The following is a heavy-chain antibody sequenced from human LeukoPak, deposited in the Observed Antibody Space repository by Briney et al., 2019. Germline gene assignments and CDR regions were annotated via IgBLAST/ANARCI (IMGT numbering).Heavy chain of an antibody. Sequence: GASVKVSRKPSGDTFSSYAIRWVPEAPGQGLERMGGIIPSFGTSNYAQKFQGTVTIPTDESTITAYMELSSLRSEDTALYYCASPYDSSGYHFDYWGQGTLVTVSS. J-gene: IGHJ4*02. CDR3: ASPYDSSGYHFDY. V-gene: IGHV1-69*05. CDR1: GDTFSSYA. D-gene: IGHD3-22*01. CDR2: IIPSFGTS.